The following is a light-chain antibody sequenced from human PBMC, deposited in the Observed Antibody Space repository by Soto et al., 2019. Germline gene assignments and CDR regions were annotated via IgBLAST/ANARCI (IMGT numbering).Light chain of an antibody. V-gene: IGLV2-14*01. CDR2: EVS. CDR1: SSDVGGYNY. Sequence: QSALTQPASVSGSPGQSITISCTGTSSDVGGYNYVSWYQQHPGKAPKLMIFEVSNRHSGVSIRFSGSKSGNTASLTISGLQAEDEAEYYCSSFTSSSSRRVFGGGTKVTVL. J-gene: IGLJ3*02. CDR3: SSFTSSSSRRV.